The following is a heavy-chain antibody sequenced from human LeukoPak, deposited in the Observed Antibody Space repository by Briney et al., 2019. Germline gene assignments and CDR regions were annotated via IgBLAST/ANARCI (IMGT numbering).Heavy chain of an antibody. CDR2: INHSGST. CDR3: ARGGGCSGGSCYPIDY. D-gene: IGHD2-15*01. Sequence: PSETLSLTCAVYGGSFSGYYWSWIRQPPGKGLERIGEINHSGSTNYNPSLKSRVTISVDTSKNQFSLKLSSVTAADTAVYYCARGGGCSGGSCYPIDYWGQGNLLTVSS. V-gene: IGHV4-34*01. J-gene: IGHJ4*02. CDR1: GGSFSGYY.